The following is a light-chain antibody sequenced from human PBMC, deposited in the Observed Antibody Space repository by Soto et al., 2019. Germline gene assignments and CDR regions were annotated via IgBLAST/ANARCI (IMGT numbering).Light chain of an antibody. J-gene: IGLJ1*01. Sequence: QSVLTQPASVSGSPGQSITISCTGTSGDVGGFNYVSWYQQHPGKAPKLMIYDVTNRPSGVSYRFSGYKSGNTASLTISGLQDEDEADYCCNSYTSSSTYVFGTGTKLTVL. CDR2: DVT. V-gene: IGLV2-14*03. CDR3: NSYTSSSTYV. CDR1: SGDVGGFNY.